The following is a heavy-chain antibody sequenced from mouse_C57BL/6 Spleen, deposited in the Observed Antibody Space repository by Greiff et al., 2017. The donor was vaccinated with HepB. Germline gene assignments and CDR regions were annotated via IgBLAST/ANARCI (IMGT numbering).Heavy chain of an antibody. D-gene: IGHD1-1*01. J-gene: IGHJ4*01. V-gene: IGHV1-5*01. CDR3: TREVYGSSPYAMDY. CDR2: IYPGNSDT. Sequence: EVQLQQSGTVLARPGASVKMSCKTSGYTFTSYWMHWVKQRPGQGLEWIGAIYPGNSDTSYNQKFKGKAKLTAVTSASTAYMELSSLTNEDSAVYYCTREVYGSSPYAMDYWAQGTSVTVSS. CDR1: GYTFTSYW.